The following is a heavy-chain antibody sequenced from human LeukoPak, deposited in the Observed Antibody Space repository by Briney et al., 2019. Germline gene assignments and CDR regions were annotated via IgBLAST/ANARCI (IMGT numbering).Heavy chain of an antibody. V-gene: IGHV3-9*01. D-gene: IGHD3-22*01. Sequence: PGGSLRLSCAVSGFNFDDYAIHWVRQGPGKGLEWVAGISANGGFISYGESVKGRFTISRDNAKNTVSLQMNSLRAEDTGVYYCARAPSEIGGYYPEYFRHWGQGTLVTVSP. CDR2: ISANGGFI. CDR1: GFNFDDYA. J-gene: IGHJ1*01. CDR3: ARAPSEIGGYYPEYFRH.